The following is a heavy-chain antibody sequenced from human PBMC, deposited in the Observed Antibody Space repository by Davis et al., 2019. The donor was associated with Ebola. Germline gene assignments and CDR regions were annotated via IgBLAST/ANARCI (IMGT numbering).Heavy chain of an antibody. CDR2: VNPSGGST. V-gene: IGHV1-46*01. D-gene: IGHD6-6*01. Sequence: ASVKVSCKASGYTFTNYYIHWVRQAPGQGLEWMGIVNPSGGSTNYAQNFQGSVTMTRYTSTSTVYMELSSLSSEDTAIYYCARGIAARPAGEGWFDPWGQGTLVTVSS. J-gene: IGHJ5*02. CDR3: ARGIAARPAGEGWFDP. CDR1: GYTFTNYY.